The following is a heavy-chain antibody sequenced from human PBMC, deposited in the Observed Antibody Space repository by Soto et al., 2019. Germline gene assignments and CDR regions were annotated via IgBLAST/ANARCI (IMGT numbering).Heavy chain of an antibody. V-gene: IGHV5-51*01. D-gene: IGHD6-6*01. CDR3: ARLPLSRAAPLKYYFDY. J-gene: IGHJ4*02. Sequence: GESLKISCKGSGYSFTSYWIGWVRQMPGKGLEWMGIIYPGDSDTRYSPSFQGQVTISADKSISTAYLQWSSLKASDTAMYYCARLPLSRAAPLKYYFDYWGQGTLVTVSS. CDR1: GYSFTSYW. CDR2: IYPGDSDT.